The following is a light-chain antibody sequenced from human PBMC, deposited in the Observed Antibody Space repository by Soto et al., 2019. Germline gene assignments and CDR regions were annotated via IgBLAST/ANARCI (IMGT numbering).Light chain of an antibody. CDR1: QSISSW. V-gene: IGKV1-5*01. Sequence: DIQMTQSPSTLSASVGDRVTITCRGSQSISSWLAWYQQKPGKAPKLLIYDASSLESGVPSRFSGSGSGTEFTLTISSLQPDDFATYYCQQYRAFGQGTKVEIK. CDR2: DAS. J-gene: IGKJ1*01. CDR3: QQYRA.